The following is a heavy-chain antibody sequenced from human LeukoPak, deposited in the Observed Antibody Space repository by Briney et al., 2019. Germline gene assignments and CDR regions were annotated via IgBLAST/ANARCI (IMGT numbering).Heavy chain of an antibody. J-gene: IGHJ4*02. D-gene: IGHD4-17*01. CDR1: GFTFSSYA. CDR3: ARAPLTVTTTLFDY. CDR2: ISYDGSNK. V-gene: IGHV3-30*04. Sequence: QPGRSLRLYCAASGFTFSSYAMHWVRQAPGKGLEWVAVISYDGSNKYYADSVKGRFTISRDNSKNTLYLQMNSLRAEDTAVYYCARAPLTVTTTLFDYWGQGTLVTVSS.